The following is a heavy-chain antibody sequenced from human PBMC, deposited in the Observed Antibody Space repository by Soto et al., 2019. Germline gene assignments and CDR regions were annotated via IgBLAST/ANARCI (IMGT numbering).Heavy chain of an antibody. D-gene: IGHD3-10*01. CDR3: TRDTFGPNDS. CDR1: GFTFSSYW. J-gene: IGHJ4*02. CDR2: ITPDGSST. V-gene: IGHV3-74*01. Sequence: EQLVESGGGLVQPGGSLRLSCAASGFTFSSYWMHWVRQAPGKGLVWVSRITPDGSSTNYADSVKGRFTMSRDNAKNTLYLQMNSLGAEDTAVYYCTRDTFGPNDSWGQGTLVTVSS.